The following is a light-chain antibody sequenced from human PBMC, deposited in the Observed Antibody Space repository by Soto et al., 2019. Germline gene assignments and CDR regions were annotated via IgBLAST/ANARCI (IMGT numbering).Light chain of an antibody. J-gene: IGLJ1*01. CDR3: SSYSSTSTLYV. Sequence: QSVLTQPASVSGSPGQSITIPCTGTSRDFGDYNYVSWYQQHPGKAPKLLIYEVYNRPADVSDRFSGSKSGNTACLTISGLQTGDEGDYYCSSYSSTSTLYVFGTGTKLTVL. CDR1: SRDFGDYNY. V-gene: IGLV2-14*01. CDR2: EVY.